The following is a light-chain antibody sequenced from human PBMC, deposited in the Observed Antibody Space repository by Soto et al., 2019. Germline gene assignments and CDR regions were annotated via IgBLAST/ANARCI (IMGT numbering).Light chain of an antibody. V-gene: IGLV2-14*03. CDR2: DVS. CDR1: SSDVGGYNY. Sequence: QSVLTQPASVSGSPGQSITISCTGTSSDVGGYNYVSWYQQHPGKAPKLMIYDVSNRPSGVSYRFSGSKSGNTASLTISGLQAEDEADYYCSSYTSSSPLHVFGPGTNLTVL. J-gene: IGLJ1*01. CDR3: SSYTSSSPLHV.